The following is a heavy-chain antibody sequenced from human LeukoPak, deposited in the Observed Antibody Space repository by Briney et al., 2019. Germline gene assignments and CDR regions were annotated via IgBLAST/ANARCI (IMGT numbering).Heavy chain of an antibody. CDR2: MKSNNGHT. CDR3: ARGPPNWGMVGY. J-gene: IGHJ4*02. CDR1: GYTFTSFD. Sequence: ASVKVSCKASGYTFTSFDFNWVRQATGQGLEWMGWMKSNNGHTGYAQKFQGRVSMTRDTSISTAYMELSSLTFEDTAVYYCARGPPNWGMVGYWGQGTLVTVSS. D-gene: IGHD7-27*01. V-gene: IGHV1-8*01.